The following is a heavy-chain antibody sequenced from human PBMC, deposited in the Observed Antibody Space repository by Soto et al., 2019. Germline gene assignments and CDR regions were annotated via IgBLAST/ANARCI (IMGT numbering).Heavy chain of an antibody. CDR3: ARWWSGSRQGFDP. J-gene: IGHJ5*02. CDR2: IYYSGST. Sequence: QVQLQESGPGLVKPSQTLSLTCTVSGGSISSGDYYWSWIRQDPGKGLEWIGYIYYSGSTYYNPSLMSRVTISVDTSKNQFSLKLSSVTAADTAVYYCARWWSGSRQGFDPWGQGTLVTVSS. V-gene: IGHV4-31*03. CDR1: GGSISSGDYY. D-gene: IGHD3-3*01.